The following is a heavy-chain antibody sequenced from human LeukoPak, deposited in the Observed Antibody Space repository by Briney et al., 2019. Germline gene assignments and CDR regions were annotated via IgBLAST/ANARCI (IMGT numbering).Heavy chain of an antibody. J-gene: IGHJ4*02. CDR1: GFTFTAYN. Sequence: GGSLRLSCAASGFTFTAYNMNWVRQAPGKGLEWVSSITRSSGNMFYADSVKGRFTISRDDPKNSLYLQMNALRAEDTAVYYCARGSGYEMTDYWGRGTLVTVSS. V-gene: IGHV3-21*01. D-gene: IGHD5-12*01. CDR2: ITRSSGNM. CDR3: ARGSGYEMTDY.